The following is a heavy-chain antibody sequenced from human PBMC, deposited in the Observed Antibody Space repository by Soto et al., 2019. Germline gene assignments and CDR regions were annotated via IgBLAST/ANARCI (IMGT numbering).Heavy chain of an antibody. J-gene: IGHJ4*02. V-gene: IGHV4-30-2*01. CDR3: ARGQGAAAGHSNFDY. Sequence: QLQLQESGSGLVKPSQTLSLTCAVSGGSISGTTYSWSWIRQPPGKGLEWIGYIYDSGNIYYNPSLKSQFSISVDRSKNQFSLKLSSVTAADTAVYYCARGQGAAAGHSNFDYWGQGALVTVSS. CDR1: GGSISGTTYS. CDR2: IYDSGNI. D-gene: IGHD6-13*01.